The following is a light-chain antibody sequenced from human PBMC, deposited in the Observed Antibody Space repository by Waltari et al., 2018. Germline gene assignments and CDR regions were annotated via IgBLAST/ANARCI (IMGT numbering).Light chain of an antibody. V-gene: IGLV8-61*01. CDR2: NTD. Sequence: QTVVTQEPSFSVSPGGTATLTCGLSSGSVYSSYYATWYQQTPGQAPRTLIYNTDTRSSGVPERFSGSILGHKAALTSTGAQADDESDYYCVLYIGSGIWVFGGGTKLTVL. CDR3: VLYIGSGIWV. CDR1: SGSVYSSYY. J-gene: IGLJ3*02.